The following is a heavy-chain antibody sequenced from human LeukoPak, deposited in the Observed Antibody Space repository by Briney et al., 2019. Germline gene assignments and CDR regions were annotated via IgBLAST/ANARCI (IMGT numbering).Heavy chain of an antibody. CDR3: ARGKIIVGASSGFDY. CDR2: IIPIFGTA. CDR1: GGTFSSYA. Sequence: SVKVSCKASGGTFSSYAISWVRQAPGQGLEWMGGIIPIFGTANCAQKFQGRVTITTDESTSTAYMELSSLRSEDTAVYYCARGKIIVGASSGFDYWGQGTLVTVSS. D-gene: IGHD1-26*01. V-gene: IGHV1-69*05. J-gene: IGHJ4*02.